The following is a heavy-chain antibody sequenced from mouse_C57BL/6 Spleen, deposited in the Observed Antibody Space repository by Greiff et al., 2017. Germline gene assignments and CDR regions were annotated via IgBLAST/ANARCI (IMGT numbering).Heavy chain of an antibody. CDR1: GFTFSDYG. CDR2: ISSGSSTI. V-gene: IGHV5-17*01. CDR3: ARSAVLEHRVYYFDY. Sequence: EVQLVESGGGLVKPGGSLKLSCAASGFTFSDYGMHWVRQAPEKGLEWVAYISSGSSTIYYADTVKGRLTISRDNAKNTLFLQMTSLRSEDTAMYYCARSAVLEHRVYYFDYWGQGTTLTVSS. J-gene: IGHJ2*01.